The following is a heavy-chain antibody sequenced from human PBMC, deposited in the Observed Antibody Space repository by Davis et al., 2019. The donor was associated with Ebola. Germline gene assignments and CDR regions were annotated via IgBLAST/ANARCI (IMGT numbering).Heavy chain of an antibody. V-gene: IGHV3-66*01. CDR3: AKYSSRSPRGY. CDR1: GFTVSSNY. CDR2: IYSGGST. D-gene: IGHD6-13*01. Sequence: GGSLRLSCAASGFTVSSNYMSWVRQAPGKGLEWVSVIYSGGSTYYADSVKGRFTISRDNSKNTLYLQMNSLRAEDTAVYYCAKYSSRSPRGYWGQGTLVTVSS. J-gene: IGHJ4*02.